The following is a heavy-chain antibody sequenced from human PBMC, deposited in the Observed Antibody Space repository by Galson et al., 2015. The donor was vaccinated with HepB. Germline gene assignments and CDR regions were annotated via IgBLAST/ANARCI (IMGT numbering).Heavy chain of an antibody. Sequence: SLRLSCAASGFTFSSYSMNWVRQAPGKGLEWVSSISSSSSYIYCADSVKGRFTISRDNAKNSLYLQMNSLRAEDTAVYYCARVREGAFDIWGQGTMVTVSS. J-gene: IGHJ3*02. V-gene: IGHV3-21*01. CDR2: ISSSSSYI. CDR3: ARVREGAFDI. CDR1: GFTFSSYS.